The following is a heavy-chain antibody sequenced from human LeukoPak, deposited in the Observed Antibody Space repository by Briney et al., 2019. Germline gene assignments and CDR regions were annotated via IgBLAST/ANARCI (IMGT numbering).Heavy chain of an antibody. Sequence: GGSLRLSCAASGFTLSSNAMNWVRQAPGKGLEWVAVISYDGSNKYYADSVKGRFTISRDNSKNTLYLQMNSLRAEDTAVYYCARDSYSSGWGIFDYWGQGTLVTVSS. D-gene: IGHD6-19*01. J-gene: IGHJ4*02. CDR2: ISYDGSNK. V-gene: IGHV3-30*04. CDR3: ARDSYSSGWGIFDY. CDR1: GFTLSSNA.